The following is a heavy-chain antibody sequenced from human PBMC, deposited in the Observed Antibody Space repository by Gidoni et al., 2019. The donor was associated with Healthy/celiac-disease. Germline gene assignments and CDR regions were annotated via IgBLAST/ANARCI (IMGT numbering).Heavy chain of an antibody. J-gene: IGHJ6*02. CDR2: ISSSSSYI. V-gene: IGHV3-21*01. Sequence: EVQLVESGGGLVKPGGSLRLAWAASGFTFSSYSMNWVRQAPGKGLEWVSSISSSSSYIYYADSVKGRFTISRDNAKNSLYLQMNSLRAEDTAVYYCARLAEYGMDVWGQGTTVTVSS. CDR1: GFTFSSYS. CDR3: ARLAEYGMDV.